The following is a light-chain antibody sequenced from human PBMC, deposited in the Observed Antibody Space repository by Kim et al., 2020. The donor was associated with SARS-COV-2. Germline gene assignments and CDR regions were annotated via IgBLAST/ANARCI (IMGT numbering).Light chain of an antibody. J-gene: IGKJ4*01. V-gene: IGKV3D-15*01. CDR3: QQYNDWPLT. CDR2: HAF. CDR1: RSIGTD. Sequence: LYPGERPPLSCTASRSIGTDLAWYQQQPGQAPRLLIYHAFTRATGIPARISGSGSGTEFTLTFSSLQSEDFAVYYCQQYNDWPLTFGGGTKVEIK.